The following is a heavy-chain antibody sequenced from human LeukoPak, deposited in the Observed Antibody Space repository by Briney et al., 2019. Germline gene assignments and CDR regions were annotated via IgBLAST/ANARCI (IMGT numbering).Heavy chain of an antibody. CDR3: ARDGEMATSLVY. CDR1: GYTFTGYY. CDR2: INPSGGST. J-gene: IGHJ4*02. V-gene: IGHV1-46*01. D-gene: IGHD5-24*01. Sequence: ASVKVSCKASGYTFTGYYMHWVRQAPGQGLEWMGIINPSGGSTSYAQKFQGRVTMTRDMSTSTVYMELSSLRSGDTAVYYCARDGEMATSLVYWGQGTLVTVSS.